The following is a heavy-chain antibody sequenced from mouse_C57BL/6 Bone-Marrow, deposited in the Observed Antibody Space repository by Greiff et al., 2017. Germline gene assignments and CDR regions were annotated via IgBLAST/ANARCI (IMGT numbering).Heavy chain of an antibody. CDR3: ARFPSIYYYGSSPFYAMDY. J-gene: IGHJ4*01. CDR1: GYTFTSYW. D-gene: IGHD1-1*01. CDR2: IDPSDSET. Sequence: QVQLKQPGAELVRPGSSVKLSCKASGYTFTSYWMHWVKQRPIQGLEWIGNIDPSDSETHYNQKFKDKATLTVDKSSSTAYMQLSSLTSEDSAVYYCARFPSIYYYGSSPFYAMDYWGQGTSVTVSS. V-gene: IGHV1-52*01.